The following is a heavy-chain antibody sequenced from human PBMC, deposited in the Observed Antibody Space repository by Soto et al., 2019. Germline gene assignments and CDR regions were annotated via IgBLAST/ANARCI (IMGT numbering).Heavy chain of an antibody. V-gene: IGHV1-69*01. J-gene: IGHJ3*02. Sequence: QVQLVQSGAEVKKPGSSVKVSCKASGGTFGSHALSWLRQAPGQGLEWVGGIIPISGKAIYAPRLQGRVTITAAESTITACMDLRSLRSEDTAMYYCARVVTSYSGNAFDIWGQGTMVTVSS. CDR2: IIPISGKA. D-gene: IGHD3-9*01. CDR3: ARVVTSYSGNAFDI. CDR1: GGTFGSHA.